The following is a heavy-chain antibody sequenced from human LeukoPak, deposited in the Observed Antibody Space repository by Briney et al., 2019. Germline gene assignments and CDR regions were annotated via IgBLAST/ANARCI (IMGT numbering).Heavy chain of an antibody. CDR2: IYHSGST. Sequence: SKTLSLTCAVSGYSISSGYYWGWIRQPPGKGLECIGSIYHSGSTYYNPSLKSRVTISVDTSKNQFSLKLSSVTAADTAVYYCARRGYCSGGSCYFFDYWGQGTLVTVSS. J-gene: IGHJ4*02. V-gene: IGHV4-38-2*01. CDR3: ARRGYCSGGSCYFFDY. CDR1: GYSISSGYY. D-gene: IGHD2-15*01.